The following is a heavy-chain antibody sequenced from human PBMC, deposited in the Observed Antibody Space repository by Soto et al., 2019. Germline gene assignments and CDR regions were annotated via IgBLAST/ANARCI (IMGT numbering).Heavy chain of an antibody. J-gene: IGHJ6*02. V-gene: IGHV4-30-4*01. CDR1: GGSISIGDYY. CDR2: IYYSGST. Sequence: SETLSLTCTVSGGSISIGDYYWSWIRHPPGKGLEWIGYIYYSGSTYYNPSLKSRVTISVDTSKNQFSLKLSSVTAADTAVYYCARAPERNYDILTGYHPYYYGMDVWGQGTTVTVSS. D-gene: IGHD3-9*01. CDR3: ARAPERNYDILTGYHPYYYGMDV.